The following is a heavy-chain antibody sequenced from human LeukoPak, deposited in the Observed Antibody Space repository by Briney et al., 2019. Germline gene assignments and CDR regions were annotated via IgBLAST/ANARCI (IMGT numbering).Heavy chain of an antibody. Sequence: GGSLRLSCAASGFTFSSYAMSWVRQAPGKGLEWASTISGGGGSTYYADSVKGRFTISRDNSRNTLYLQMNSLRAEDTAVYYCAKLTYSSSSGYYFDYWGQGTLVTVSS. V-gene: IGHV3-23*01. CDR2: ISGGGGST. J-gene: IGHJ4*02. CDR1: GFTFSSYA. CDR3: AKLTYSSSSGYYFDY. D-gene: IGHD6-6*01.